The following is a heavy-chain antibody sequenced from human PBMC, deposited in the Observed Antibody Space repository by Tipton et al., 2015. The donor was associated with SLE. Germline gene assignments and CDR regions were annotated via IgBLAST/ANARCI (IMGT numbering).Heavy chain of an antibody. D-gene: IGHD3-16*01. CDR3: ARAWGTVCYFDY. Sequence: TLSLTCTVSGCSISSGGYYWSWIRQHPGKGLEWIGYIYYSGSTYYNPSLKSRVTISVDTSKNQFSLKLSSVTAADTAVYYCARAWGTVCYFDYWGQETLVTVSS. J-gene: IGHJ4*02. CDR2: IYYSGST. CDR1: GCSISSGGYY. V-gene: IGHV4-31*03.